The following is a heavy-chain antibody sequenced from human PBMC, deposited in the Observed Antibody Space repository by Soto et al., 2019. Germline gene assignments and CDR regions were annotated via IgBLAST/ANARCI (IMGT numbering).Heavy chain of an antibody. CDR2: VYHHGRT. CDR3: ARDFYGSRAAGWFDP. Sequence: SETLSLTCGVSGYSISRGYPWGWIRRPPGKGPEWIGSVYHHGRTRYNPPLESRVTIPVDTSKNQFSINLTSVTVSAPAMYYCARDFYGSRAAGWFDPWGQGTLVAVSS. J-gene: IGHJ5*02. D-gene: IGHD3-10*01. CDR1: GYSISRGYP. V-gene: IGHV4-38-2*02.